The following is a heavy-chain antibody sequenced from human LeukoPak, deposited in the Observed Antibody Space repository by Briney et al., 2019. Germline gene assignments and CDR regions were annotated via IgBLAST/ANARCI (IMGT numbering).Heavy chain of an antibody. V-gene: IGHV1-69*05. CDR2: IIPIFGTA. CDR1: GGTFISYA. D-gene: IGHD3-10*01. CDR3: ARGGSGSYYRAHQFDY. Sequence: ASVKVSCKASGGTFISYAISWVRQAPGQGLEWMGGIIPIFGTANYAQKFQGRVTITTDESTSTAYMELSSLRSEDTAVYYCARGGSGSYYRAHQFDYWGQGTLVTVSS. J-gene: IGHJ4*02.